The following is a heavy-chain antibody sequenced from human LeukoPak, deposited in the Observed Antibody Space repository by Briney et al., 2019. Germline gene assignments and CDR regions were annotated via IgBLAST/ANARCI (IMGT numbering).Heavy chain of an antibody. CDR2: INHSGST. CDR1: GGSFSGYY. V-gene: IGHV4-34*01. CDR3: ASHPAPYNWFDP. Sequence: SETLSLTCAVYGGSFSGYYRSWIRQPPGKGLEWIGEINHSGSTNYNPSLKSRVTISVDTSKNQFSLKLSSVTAADTAVYYCASHPAPYNWFDPWGQGTLVTVSS. J-gene: IGHJ5*02.